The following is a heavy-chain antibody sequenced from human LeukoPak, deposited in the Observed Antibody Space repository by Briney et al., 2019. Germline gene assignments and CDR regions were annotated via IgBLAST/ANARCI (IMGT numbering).Heavy chain of an antibody. V-gene: IGHV5-51*01. CDR2: IYPGDSDT. D-gene: IGHD1-26*01. J-gene: IGHJ4*02. CDR3: ARIGVGATELFDY. Sequence: NRGESLKISCKGSGYSFTSYWIGWVRQMPGKGLEWMGIIYPGDSDTRYSPSFQGQVTISADKSISTAYLQWSSLKASDTAMYYCARIGVGATELFDYWGQGTLVTVSS. CDR1: GYSFTSYW.